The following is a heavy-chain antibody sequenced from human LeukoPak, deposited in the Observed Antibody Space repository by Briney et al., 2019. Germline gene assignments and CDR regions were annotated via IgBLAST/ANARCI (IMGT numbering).Heavy chain of an antibody. D-gene: IGHD3-3*01. CDR3: ARGFFGRKFGRRGNWFDP. CDR2: ISYDGSNK. CDR1: GFTFSSYA. V-gene: IGHV3-30*04. Sequence: GRSLRLSCAASGFTFSSYAMHWVRQAPGKGLEWVAVISYDGSNKYYADSVKGRFTISRDNSKNTLYLQMNSLRAEDTAVYYCARGFFGRKFGRRGNWFDPWGQGTLVTVSS. J-gene: IGHJ5*02.